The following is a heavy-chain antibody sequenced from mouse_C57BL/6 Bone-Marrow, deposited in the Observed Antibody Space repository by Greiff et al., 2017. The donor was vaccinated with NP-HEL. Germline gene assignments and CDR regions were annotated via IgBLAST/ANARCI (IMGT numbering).Heavy chain of an antibody. CDR2: ISSGSSTI. CDR3: ARLHRAMDY. CDR1: GFTFSDYG. J-gene: IGHJ4*01. Sequence: EVKLMESGGGLVKPGGSLKLSCAASGFTFSDYGMHWVRQAPEKGLEWVAYISSGSSTIYYADPVKGRFTISRDNAKNTLFLQMTSLRSEDTAMYYCARLHRAMDYWGQGTSVTVSS. V-gene: IGHV5-17*01.